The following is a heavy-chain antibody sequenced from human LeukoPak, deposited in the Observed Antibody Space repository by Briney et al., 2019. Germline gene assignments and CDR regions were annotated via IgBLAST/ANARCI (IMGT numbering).Heavy chain of an antibody. CDR2: IDAKSGGT. CDR1: GYTFTGHY. V-gene: IGHV1-2*02. CDR3: ARWLRYSSGLSGPFDD. J-gene: IGHJ4*02. D-gene: IGHD6-25*01. Sequence: ASVKVSCKASGYTFTGHYMHSGRQAPGQGLEWMGWIDAKSGGTKYAQRFQGRVTMTRDTSINTGYMELSSLTSDDTAVYYCARWLRYSSGLSGPFDDWGQGTLVTVSS.